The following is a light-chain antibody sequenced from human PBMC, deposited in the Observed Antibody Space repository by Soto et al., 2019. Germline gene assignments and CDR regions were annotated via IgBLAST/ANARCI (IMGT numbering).Light chain of an antibody. V-gene: IGKV3-20*01. J-gene: IGKJ5*01. CDR2: GAS. CDR1: QSVSSSY. CDR3: QQYTGPPTT. Sequence: EIVLTQSPGTLSLSPGERATLSCRASQSVSSSYFAWYQQKPGQAPRLLIYGASNRATGIPDRFSGSGSGTDFTLTITRLEPEDSAVYFCQQYTGPPTTFGQGTRLEI.